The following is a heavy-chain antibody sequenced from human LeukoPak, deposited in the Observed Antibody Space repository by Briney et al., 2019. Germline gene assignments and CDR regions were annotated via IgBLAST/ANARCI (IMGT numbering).Heavy chain of an antibody. Sequence: GESLQISCKGSGYRFTSYWIGWVRQMPGKGLEWMGIIYPGDSDTKYSPSFQGRVTISADKSINTAYLQWSSLKASDTAMYYCARRVVNNRNWYFNLWGRGTLVTVSS. D-gene: IGHD4-23*01. CDR3: ARRVVNNRNWYFNL. J-gene: IGHJ2*01. V-gene: IGHV5-51*01. CDR2: IYPGDSDT. CDR1: GYRFTSYW.